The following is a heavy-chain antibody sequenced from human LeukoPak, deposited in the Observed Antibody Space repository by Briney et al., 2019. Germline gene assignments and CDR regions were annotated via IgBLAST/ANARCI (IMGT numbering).Heavy chain of an antibody. CDR1: GYTFTSYD. J-gene: IGHJ3*01. CDR3: ARGSFGITMVREPPDL. V-gene: IGHV1-8*01. D-gene: IGHD3-10*01. Sequence: ASVKVSCKASGYTFTSYDINWVRQATGQGLEWMGWMNPNSGNTGYAQKFQGRVTMTRNTSISTAYMELSSLRSEDTAVYYCARGSFGITMVREPPDLWGQGTMVTVSS. CDR2: MNPNSGNT.